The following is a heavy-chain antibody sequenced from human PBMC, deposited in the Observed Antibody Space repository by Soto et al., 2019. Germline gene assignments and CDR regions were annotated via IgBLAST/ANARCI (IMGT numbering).Heavy chain of an antibody. J-gene: IGHJ6*02. CDR1: RDTFNKYS. V-gene: IGHV1-69*01. CDR3: ARGETYLGV. CDR2: LIPIFSSR. Sequence: QVQLVQSGAEVKKPGSSVKVSCKTSRDTFNKYSFNWVRQGPGQGLEWMGWLIPIFSSRNYAEKFQGRVTITADDSTSTAYMELRSLRFEDTAVYYCARGETYLGVWGQGTTVTVSS.